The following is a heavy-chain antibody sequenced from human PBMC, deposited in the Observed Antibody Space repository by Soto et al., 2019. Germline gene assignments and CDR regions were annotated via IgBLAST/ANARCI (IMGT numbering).Heavy chain of an antibody. CDR2: ISSGSSYI. V-gene: IGHV3-21*01. CDR1: GFTFSSYT. J-gene: IGHJ4*02. CDR3: ARDILSGGAYPDY. D-gene: IGHD3-10*01. Sequence: GGSLRLCCAASGFTFSSYTMNWVRQAPGKGLEWVSSISSGSSYIYYADSVKGRFTISRDNAKNSLFLQMNSLRAEDTAVYYCARDILSGGAYPDYWGQGTKVTVSS.